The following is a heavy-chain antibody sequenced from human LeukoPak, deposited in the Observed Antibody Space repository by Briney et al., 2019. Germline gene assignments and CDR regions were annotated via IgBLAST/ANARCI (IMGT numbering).Heavy chain of an antibody. J-gene: IGHJ4*02. CDR1: GFTFSSYA. CDR3: AKDVVVVPAAIED. D-gene: IGHD2-2*01. Sequence: GGSLRLSCAASGFTFSSYAMHWVRQAPGKGLEWVAVISYDGSNKYYADSVKGRFTISRDNSKNTLYLQMNSLRAEDTAVYYCAKDVVVVPAAIEDWGQGTLVTVSS. V-gene: IGHV3-30-3*01. CDR2: ISYDGSNK.